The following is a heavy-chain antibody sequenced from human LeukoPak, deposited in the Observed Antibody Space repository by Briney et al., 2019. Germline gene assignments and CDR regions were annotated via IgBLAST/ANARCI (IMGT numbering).Heavy chain of an antibody. J-gene: IGHJ4*02. CDR2: INPNSGGT. D-gene: IGHD3-10*01. V-gene: IGHV1-2*06. Sequence: ASVKVSCKASGYTFTGYYMHWVRQAPGQGLEWMGRINPNSGGTNYAQKLQGRVTMTRDTSIRTAYMELSRLRSDDTAVYYCCIMVRGANLLDYWGQGTLVTVSS. CDR1: GYTFTGYY. CDR3: CIMVRGANLLDY.